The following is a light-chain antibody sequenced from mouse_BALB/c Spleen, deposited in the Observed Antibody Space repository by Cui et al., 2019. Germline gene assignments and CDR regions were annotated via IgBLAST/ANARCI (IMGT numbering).Light chain of an antibody. V-gene: IGKV6-15*01. Sequence: DIVMTQSQTFMSTSVGDRVSVTCKASRNVGTNVAWYQQKPGQSPKALIYSASYRYSGVPDRFRGSGSGTDFTLTISNVQSEDVAVYFCQQYNSYPWTFGGGTKLEIK. CDR1: RNVGTN. J-gene: IGKJ2*01. CDR2: SAS. CDR3: QQYNSYPWT.